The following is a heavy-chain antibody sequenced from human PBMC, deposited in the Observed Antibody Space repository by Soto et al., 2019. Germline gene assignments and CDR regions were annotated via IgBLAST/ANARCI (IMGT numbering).Heavy chain of an antibody. D-gene: IGHD3-22*01. V-gene: IGHV5-51*01. CDR2: IFPSDSDT. CDR1: EYKFTSSW. J-gene: IGHJ5*02. CDR3: ARKDKSGYFNWFDP. Sequence: PGESLKISCRTYEYKFTSSWIAWVRQMPGKGLEWMGIIFPSDSDTRYSPSFQGQVTISADRSTSTVFLQWASLKASDTAVYFCARKDKSGYFNWFDPWGQGTLVTVSS.